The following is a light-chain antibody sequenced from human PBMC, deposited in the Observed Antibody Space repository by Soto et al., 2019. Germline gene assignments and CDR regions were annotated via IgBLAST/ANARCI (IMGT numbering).Light chain of an antibody. Sequence: IVLTQSPGTLSLSPGERATLSCRASQSVSSSYLAWYQQKPGQAPRLLIYGASSMATGIPDRFSGSGSGTDFTLTISRLEPEDFAVYYCQQYGSSPPTFGQGTKVEIK. V-gene: IGKV3-20*01. CDR1: QSVSSSY. CDR2: GAS. CDR3: QQYGSSPPT. J-gene: IGKJ1*01.